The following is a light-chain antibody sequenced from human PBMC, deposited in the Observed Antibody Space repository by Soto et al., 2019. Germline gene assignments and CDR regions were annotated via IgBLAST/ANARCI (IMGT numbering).Light chain of an antibody. CDR1: KNDIGVYDF. CDR2: EVI. J-gene: IGLJ1*01. V-gene: IGLV2-8*01. CDR3: KSYAGRNTYV. Sequence: QSALTQPPSASGSPGQSVTISCTGTKNDIGVYDFVSWYQHHPGKAPRLIIYEVIQRPSGVPDRFSGSKSGNTASLTASELQAADEADYFCKSYAGRNTYVFGSGTKVTVL.